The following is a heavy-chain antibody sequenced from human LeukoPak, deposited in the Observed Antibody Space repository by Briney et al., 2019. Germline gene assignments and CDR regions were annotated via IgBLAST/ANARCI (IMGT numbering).Heavy chain of an antibody. D-gene: IGHD2-8*02. CDR1: GFTFSSYG. J-gene: IGHJ4*02. CDR2: IWYDGSNK. Sequence: GRSLRLSCAASGFTFSSYGMHWVRQAPGTGLEWVAVIWYDGSNKYYADSVKGRFTISRDNSKNTLYLQMNSLRGDDTAVYYCSGGGFDYWGQGTLVTVSS. V-gene: IGHV3-33*01. CDR3: SGGGFDY.